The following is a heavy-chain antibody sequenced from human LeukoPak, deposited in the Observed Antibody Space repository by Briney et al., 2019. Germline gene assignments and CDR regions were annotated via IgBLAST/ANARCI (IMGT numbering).Heavy chain of an antibody. V-gene: IGHV3-21*01. CDR1: GFTFSSYS. D-gene: IGHD6-19*01. CDR3: ARDRSSIAVADALDY. Sequence: PGGSLRLSCADSGFTFSSYSMNWVRQAPGKGLEWVSSISSSSSYIYYADSVKGRFTISRDNAKNSLYLQMNSLRAEDTAVYYCARDRSSIAVADALDYWGQGTLVTVSS. J-gene: IGHJ4*02. CDR2: ISSSSSYI.